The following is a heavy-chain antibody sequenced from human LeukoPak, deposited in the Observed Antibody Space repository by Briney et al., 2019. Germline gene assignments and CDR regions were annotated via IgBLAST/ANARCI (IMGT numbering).Heavy chain of an antibody. Sequence: GSLRLSCEASGFTFSSYAMSWVRPAPGKGLAWVSGISSSADSTYYADSVKGRFTISRDNSKNTLYLQMNNLRAEDTAVYYCAKPLEKYTYGGNFDYWGQGILVTVSS. V-gene: IGHV3-23*01. CDR3: AKPLEKYTYGGNFDY. CDR2: ISSSADST. D-gene: IGHD4-23*01. J-gene: IGHJ4*02. CDR1: GFTFSSYA.